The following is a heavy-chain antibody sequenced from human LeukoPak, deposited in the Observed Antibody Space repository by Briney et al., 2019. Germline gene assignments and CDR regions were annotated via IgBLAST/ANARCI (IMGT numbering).Heavy chain of an antibody. D-gene: IGHD1-26*01. Sequence: SETLSLTCTVSGYSINSGYYWGWIRQPPGKGLEWIGYIYYTGSTNYNPSLESRVTISVDTSKNQFSLKLSSVTAADTAVYYYAKIGVGGHFDYWGQGSLVTVSS. J-gene: IGHJ4*02. V-gene: IGHV4-38-2*02. CDR1: GYSINSGYY. CDR2: IYYTGST. CDR3: AKIGVGGHFDY.